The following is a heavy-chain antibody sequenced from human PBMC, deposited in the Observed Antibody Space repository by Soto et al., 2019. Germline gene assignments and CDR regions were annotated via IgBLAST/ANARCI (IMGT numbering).Heavy chain of an antibody. D-gene: IGHD3-10*01. Sequence: AAVQVSCKASFYTFHSWGISLVRQATGQGLEWMGWISAYNGNTNYAQKLQGRVTMTTDTSTSTAYMELRSLRSDDTAVYYCARASGTGGWNYYYYGMDVWGQGNTVTVSS. CDR1: FYTFHSWG. CDR2: ISAYNGNT. V-gene: IGHV1-18*01. CDR3: ARASGTGGWNYYYYGMDV. J-gene: IGHJ6*02.